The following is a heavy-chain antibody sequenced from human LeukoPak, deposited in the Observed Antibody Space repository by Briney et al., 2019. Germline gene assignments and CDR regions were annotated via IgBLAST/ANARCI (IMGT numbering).Heavy chain of an antibody. D-gene: IGHD3-3*01. CDR1: GYTFNGYY. CDR3: ARDTTIFGVVGPEDY. V-gene: IGHV1-2*02. Sequence: ASVKVSCKASGYTFNGYYMHWVRQAPGQGLEWMGWINPNSGGTNYAQKFQGRVTMTRDTSISTAYMELSRLRSDDTAVYYCARDTTIFGVVGPEDYWGQGTLVTVSS. J-gene: IGHJ4*02. CDR2: INPNSGGT.